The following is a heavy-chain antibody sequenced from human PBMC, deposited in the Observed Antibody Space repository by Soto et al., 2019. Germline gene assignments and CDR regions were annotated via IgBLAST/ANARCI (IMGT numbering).Heavy chain of an antibody. Sequence: GESLKISCKGLGYSFTTYWIGWVRHMPGEGLDLVAIIYPGDPNVIYSPSFQGRVTISVDKAINTAYLQWSSLRASDTAMYYCVRRTIPRPGDGYNYDAWDVWGQGTTVTVS. D-gene: IGHD5-12*01. V-gene: IGHV5-51*01. CDR3: VRRTIPRPGDGYNYDAWDV. CDR2: IYPGDPNV. CDR1: GYSFTTYW. J-gene: IGHJ6*02.